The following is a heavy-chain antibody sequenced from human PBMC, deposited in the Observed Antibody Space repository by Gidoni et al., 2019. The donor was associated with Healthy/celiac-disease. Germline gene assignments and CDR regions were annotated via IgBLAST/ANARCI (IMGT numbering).Heavy chain of an antibody. Sequence: QVQLVQSGAEVKKPGASVKVSCKASGYTFTSYAMHWVRQAPGQRLEWMGWINAGNGNTKYPQKFQGRVTITRDTSASTAYMELSSLRSEDTAVYYCAREGYYYGSGSYYNVPIEKYYYYGMDVWGQGTTVTVSS. CDR2: INAGNGNT. CDR1: GYTFTSYA. CDR3: AREGYYYGSGSYYNVPIEKYYYYGMDV. V-gene: IGHV1-3*01. D-gene: IGHD3-10*01. J-gene: IGHJ6*02.